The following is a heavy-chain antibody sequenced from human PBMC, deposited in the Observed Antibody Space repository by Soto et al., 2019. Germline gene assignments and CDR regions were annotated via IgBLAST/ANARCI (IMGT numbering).Heavy chain of an antibody. CDR1: GFTFSSYA. V-gene: IGHV3-23*01. CDR2: ISGSGGST. J-gene: IGHJ5*02. CDR3: AKAQEQLVRGCRFDP. Sequence: QSGGSLRLSCAASGFTFSSYAMSWVRQAPGKGLEWVSAISGSGGSTYYADSVKGRFTISRDNSKNTLYLQMNSLRAEDTAVYYCAKAQEQLVRGCRFDPWGQGTLVTVSS. D-gene: IGHD6-13*01.